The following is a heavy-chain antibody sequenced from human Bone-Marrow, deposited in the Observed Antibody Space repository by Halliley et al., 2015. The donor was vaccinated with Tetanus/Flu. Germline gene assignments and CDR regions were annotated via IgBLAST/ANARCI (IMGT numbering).Heavy chain of an antibody. CDR2: IEKDGSEK. CDR3: GKDTS. Sequence: SLRLSCAASGFSISDYWMNWVRQATGKGLEWVANIEKDGSEKNYVDSVKGRFTISRDNAKNSLYLHMNSLKAEDTGFYYCGKDTSWGQGTLVTVAP. J-gene: IGHJ4*02. CDR1: GFSISDYW. V-gene: IGHV3-7*03.